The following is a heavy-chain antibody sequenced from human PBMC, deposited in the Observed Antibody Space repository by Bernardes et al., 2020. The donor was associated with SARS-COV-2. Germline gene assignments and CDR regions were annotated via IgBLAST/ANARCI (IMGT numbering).Heavy chain of an antibody. CDR3: ARDIVVVVAATHFFDY. J-gene: IGHJ4*02. CDR1: GFTFSDYY. V-gene: IGHV3-11*01. Sequence: GGSLRLSCAASGFTFSDYYMSWIRQAPGKGLEWVSYISSSGSTIYYADSVKGRFTISRDNAKNSLYLQMNSLRAEDTAVYYCARDIVVVVAATHFFDYWGQGTLVTVSS. CDR2: ISSSGSTI. D-gene: IGHD2-15*01.